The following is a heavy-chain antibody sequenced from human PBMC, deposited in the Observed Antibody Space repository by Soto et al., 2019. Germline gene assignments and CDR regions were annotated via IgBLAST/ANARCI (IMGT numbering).Heavy chain of an antibody. D-gene: IGHD4-17*01. CDR1: GGSFSGYY. J-gene: IGHJ4*02. Sequence: SETLSLTCAVSGGSFSGYYWTWIRQPPGKGLEWIGQISSSGSTTYNPSLKSRVFISIGTSNNQFFLELSSVTAADTAVYYCARRYGASFDYWGQGTLVTVSS. CDR3: ARRYGASFDY. V-gene: IGHV4-34*01. CDR2: ISSSGST.